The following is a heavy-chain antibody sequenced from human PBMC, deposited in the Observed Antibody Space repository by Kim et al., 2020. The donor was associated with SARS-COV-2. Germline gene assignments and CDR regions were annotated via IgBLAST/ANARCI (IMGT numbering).Heavy chain of an antibody. CDR3: VKYPQGYYDSSGRDAFDI. J-gene: IGHJ3*02. CDR2: ISSNGGST. V-gene: IGHV3-64D*09. D-gene: IGHD3-22*01. Sequence: GGSLRLSCSASGFTFSSYAMHWVRQAPGKGLEYVSAISSNGGSTYYADSVKGRFTISRDNSKNTLYLQMSSLRAEDTAVYYCVKYPQGYYDSSGRDAFDIWGQGTMVTVSS. CDR1: GFTFSSYA.